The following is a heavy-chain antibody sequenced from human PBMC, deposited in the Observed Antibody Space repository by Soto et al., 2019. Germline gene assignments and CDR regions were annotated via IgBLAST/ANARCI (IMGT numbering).Heavy chain of an antibody. V-gene: IGHV3-33*01. CDR1: GFIFKHHA. CDR3: ARDGQQLAPYAMDV. D-gene: IGHD1-1*01. CDR2: IWYDGSHT. J-gene: IGHJ6*02. Sequence: QVQLVESGGGVVQPGRSLRLSCAASGFIFKHHAMHWVRQAAGKGLECVAQIWYDGSHTYYTDSVKGRFTISRDNLKDMVYLQMDRLRAEDTAVYYCARDGQQLAPYAMDVWGQGTTVTVSS.